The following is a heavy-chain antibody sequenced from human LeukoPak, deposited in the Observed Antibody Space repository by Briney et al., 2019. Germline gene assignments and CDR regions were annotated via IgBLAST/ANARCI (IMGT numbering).Heavy chain of an antibody. D-gene: IGHD3-3*01. CDR1: GFTFGDYG. Sequence: GGSLRLTCAASGFTFGDYGMTWVRQVPGKGPEWLSGNDWNGGRAGYADSVKGQFTISRDNAKNSLYLQMNSLRAEDTALYYCAPGLSGLSDTFDIWGQGTMVSVSS. CDR2: NDWNGGRA. J-gene: IGHJ3*02. CDR3: APGLSGLSDTFDI. V-gene: IGHV3-20*04.